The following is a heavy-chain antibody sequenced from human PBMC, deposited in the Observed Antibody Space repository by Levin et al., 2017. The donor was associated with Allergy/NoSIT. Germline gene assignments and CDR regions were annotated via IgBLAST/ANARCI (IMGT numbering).Heavy chain of an antibody. CDR2: IVVGRGNT. CDR1: GFTFTSSA. CDR3: AADRACSRTNCYPYNFDS. V-gene: IGHV1-58*01. J-gene: IGHJ4*02. D-gene: IGHD2-2*01. Sequence: SVKVSCKASGFTFTSSAVQWVRQARGQRLEWIGWIVVGRGNTNYAQKFQERVTITRDMSTSTAYMELSSLRSEDTAVYYCAADRACSRTNCYPYNFDSWGQGTLVTVSS.